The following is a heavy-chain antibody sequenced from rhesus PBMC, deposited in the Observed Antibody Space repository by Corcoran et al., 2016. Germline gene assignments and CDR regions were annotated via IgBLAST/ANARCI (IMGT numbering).Heavy chain of an antibody. V-gene: IGHV4-165*01. CDR2: ISGKSGGT. CDR3: ARESGYCTSTTCYDSGLFDY. D-gene: IGHD2-2*01. Sequence: QVQLQESGPGLVKPSETLSLTCAVSGGSFSGHYWGWIRQPPGKGLEWIGYISGKSGGTHDNPPLKDRVTISTDTSKNQFSLKLSCVTAADTAVYYCARESGYCTSTTCYDSGLFDYWGQGVLVTVSS. CDR1: GGSFSGHY. J-gene: IGHJ4*01.